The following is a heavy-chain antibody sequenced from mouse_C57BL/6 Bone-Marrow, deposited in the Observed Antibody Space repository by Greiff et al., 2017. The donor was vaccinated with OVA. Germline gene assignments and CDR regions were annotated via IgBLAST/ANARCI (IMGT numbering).Heavy chain of an antibody. CDR3: ARRYYGTLFDY. J-gene: IGHJ2*01. CDR2: IYPRSGNT. D-gene: IGHD1-1*01. CDR1: GYTFTSYG. Sequence: VQLQQSGAELARPGASVKLSCKASGYTFTSYGISWVKQRTGQGLEWIGEIYPRSGNTYYNEKFKGKATLTAEKSSSTAYMELRSLTSEDSAVYFCARRYYGTLFDYWGQGTTLTVSS. V-gene: IGHV1-81*01.